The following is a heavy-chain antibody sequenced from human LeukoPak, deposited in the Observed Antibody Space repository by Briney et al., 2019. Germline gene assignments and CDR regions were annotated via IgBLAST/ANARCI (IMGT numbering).Heavy chain of an antibody. CDR2: ISGSGTNT. J-gene: IGHJ4*02. CDR1: GFSFSSYA. D-gene: IGHD6-25*01. V-gene: IGHV3-23*01. Sequence: GGSLRLSCAASGFSFSSYAIVWVRQAPGKGLEWVSTISGSGTNTFYADSVKGRFTISRDNSKNTMYLQMNSLRAEDTAVYYCAKNSVGYRNPIDYWGQGTLVTVSS. CDR3: AKNSVGYRNPIDY.